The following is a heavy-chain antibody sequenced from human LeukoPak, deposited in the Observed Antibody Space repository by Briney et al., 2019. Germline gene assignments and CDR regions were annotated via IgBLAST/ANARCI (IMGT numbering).Heavy chain of an antibody. Sequence: GGSLRLSCAASGFTIRSNYMSWVRQAPGKGLEWVSVIYSGESKYYAESVKGRFTIYRDNSKNTLYLQMNSLRPEDTAVYYCAREGYFYDTSGSVQHWGQGTLVTVSS. D-gene: IGHD3-22*01. J-gene: IGHJ1*01. V-gene: IGHV3-66*02. CDR1: GFTIRSNY. CDR2: IYSGESK. CDR3: AREGYFYDTSGSVQH.